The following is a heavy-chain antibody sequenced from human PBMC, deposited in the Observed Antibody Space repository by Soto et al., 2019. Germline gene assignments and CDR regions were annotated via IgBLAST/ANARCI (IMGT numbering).Heavy chain of an antibody. CDR1: GFTFSNAW. J-gene: IGHJ4*02. CDR3: TTSTGLTYYDSSGYFDY. CDR2: IKSKTDGGTT. V-gene: IGHV3-15*01. Sequence: GGSLRLSCAASGFTFSNAWMSWVRQAPGKGLEWVGRIKSKTDGGTTDYAAPVKGRFTISRDDSKNTLYLQMNSLKTEDTAVYYSTTSTGLTYYDSSGYFDYWGQGTLVTVSS. D-gene: IGHD3-22*01.